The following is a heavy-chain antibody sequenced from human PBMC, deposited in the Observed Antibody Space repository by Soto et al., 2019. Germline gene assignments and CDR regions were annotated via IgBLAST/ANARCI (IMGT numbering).Heavy chain of an antibody. CDR3: ARGGYGVLVYGMDV. J-gene: IGHJ6*02. CDR1: GGSLSSGAYY. Sequence: QVQLQESGPGLVKPSQTLSLTCTVSGGSLSSGAYYWSWIRQPPGKGLEWIGYIYYSGRTYYNPSRKRRVTISVDTSKNQCARKLSSVTAADTAGYYCARGGYGVLVYGMDVWGQGTTVTVSS. V-gene: IGHV4-30-4*01. CDR2: IYYSGRT. D-gene: IGHD3-3*02.